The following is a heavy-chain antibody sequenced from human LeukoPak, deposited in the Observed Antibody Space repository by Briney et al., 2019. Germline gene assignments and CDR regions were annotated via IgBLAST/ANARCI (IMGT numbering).Heavy chain of an antibody. CDR2: INTNTGNP. J-gene: IGHJ6*02. Sequence: VASVKVSCKASGYTFTSYAMNWVRQAPGQGLEWMGWINTNTGNPTYAQGFTGRFVFSLDTSVSTAYLQISSLKAEDTAVYYCARSKILYCSSTSCYAYYGMDVWGQGTTVTASS. D-gene: IGHD2-2*01. V-gene: IGHV7-4-1*02. CDR3: ARSKILYCSSTSCYAYYGMDV. CDR1: GYTFTSYA.